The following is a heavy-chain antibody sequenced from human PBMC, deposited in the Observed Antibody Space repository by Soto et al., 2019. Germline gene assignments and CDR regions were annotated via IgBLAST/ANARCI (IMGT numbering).Heavy chain of an antibody. J-gene: IGHJ4*02. V-gene: IGHV4-34*01. CDR3: ARQGWNSAYYGDDH. CDR1: GGSFSGYF. CDR2: ISHSGTT. Sequence: SETLSLTCAVYGGSFSGYFWNWIRQPPGKGLEWIGEISHSGTTNYNPSLKSRVTIPADTSKNQFSLEVTSVTAADTAAYFCARQGWNSAYYGDDHWGQGTLVTVSS. D-gene: IGHD3-22*01.